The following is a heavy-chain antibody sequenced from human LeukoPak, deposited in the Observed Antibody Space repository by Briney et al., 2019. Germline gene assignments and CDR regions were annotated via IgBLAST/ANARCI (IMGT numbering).Heavy chain of an antibody. CDR3: ATSKSATYDGLDL. CDR2: FYRGGNT. V-gene: IGHV3-53*01. CDR1: GFTVSSGH. D-gene: IGHD2-15*01. Sequence: GGSLRLSCAVSGFTVSSGHMHWVRQAPGQGLEWVATFYRGGNTYHADSVKDRLTVSRDNLKNTVSLQMDSLRAEDTAVYYCATSKSATYDGLDLWGQGTRVTVSS. J-gene: IGHJ3*01.